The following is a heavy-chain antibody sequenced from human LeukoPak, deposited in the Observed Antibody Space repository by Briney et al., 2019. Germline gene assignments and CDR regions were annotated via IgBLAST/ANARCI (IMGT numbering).Heavy chain of an antibody. D-gene: IGHD4-17*01. V-gene: IGHV3-11*01. Sequence: GRSLRLSCAASGFTFSDYYMSWIRQAPGKGLEWVSYISSSGSTIYYADSVKGRFTISRDNAKNSLYLQMNSLRAEDTAVYYCARDRLDDYGDYLGETNWFDPWGQGALVTVSS. CDR3: ARDRLDDYGDYLGETNWFDP. CDR2: ISSSGSTI. J-gene: IGHJ5*02. CDR1: GFTFSDYY.